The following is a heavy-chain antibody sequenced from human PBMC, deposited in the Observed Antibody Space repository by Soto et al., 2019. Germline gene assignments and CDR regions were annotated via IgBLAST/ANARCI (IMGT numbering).Heavy chain of an antibody. D-gene: IGHD1-20*01. J-gene: IGHJ4*02. V-gene: IGHV3-30-3*01. CDR3: APASGIAGY. Sequence: QVQLVESGGGVVQPGRSLRLSCAASGFTFSSYAMHWVRQAPGKGLEWVAVISYDGSNKYYADSVKGRFTISRDNSKNTLYLQMNSLRAEDTAVYYCAPASGIAGYGGQGTLVTVSS. CDR1: GFTFSSYA. CDR2: ISYDGSNK.